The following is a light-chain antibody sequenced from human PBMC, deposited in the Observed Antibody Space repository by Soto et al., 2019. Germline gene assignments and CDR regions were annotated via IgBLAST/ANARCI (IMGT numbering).Light chain of an antibody. CDR3: QQYQSYSS. J-gene: IGKJ4*01. Sequence: DIQMTQSPSSLSASVGDRVTITCRASQGISNYLAWYQQKPGKAPNLLIYRASSLESGVPSRLSGSGSGTEFTLTISSLQPDDFATYFCQQYQSYSSFAGGTKVDIK. CDR1: QGISNY. V-gene: IGKV1-16*01. CDR2: RAS.